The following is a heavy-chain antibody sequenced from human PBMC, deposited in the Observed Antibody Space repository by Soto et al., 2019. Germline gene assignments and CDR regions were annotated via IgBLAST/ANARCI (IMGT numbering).Heavy chain of an antibody. CDR2: ISGGGGTT. V-gene: IGHV3-23*01. D-gene: IGHD6-19*01. CDR3: AKDRMSAVAGAPGF. J-gene: IGHJ4*02. Sequence: EVQLLESGGGLVQPGGSLRLSCAASGFTFSIYAMSWVRQAPGTGLEWVSGISGGGGTTYYADSVKGRFTISRDISKKTLYLQMNSLRAEDTAVYYCAKDRMSAVAGAPGFWGQGTLVTVSS. CDR1: GFTFSIYA.